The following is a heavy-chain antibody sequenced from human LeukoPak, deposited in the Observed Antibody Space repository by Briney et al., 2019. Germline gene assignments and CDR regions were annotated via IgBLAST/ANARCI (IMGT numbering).Heavy chain of an antibody. CDR1: GFTFSSYA. CDR2: VSGSCGST. J-gene: IGHJ4*02. Sequence: GGSLRLSCAASGFTFSSYAMSWVRQAPGKGLEWVSAVSGSCGSTHYADSVKGRFTISRDNSKNTLYLQMNSLRAEDTAAYYCAKDARNYDSSGWAYDYWGQGTLVTVSS. CDR3: AKDARNYDSSGWAYDY. V-gene: IGHV3-23*01. D-gene: IGHD3-22*01.